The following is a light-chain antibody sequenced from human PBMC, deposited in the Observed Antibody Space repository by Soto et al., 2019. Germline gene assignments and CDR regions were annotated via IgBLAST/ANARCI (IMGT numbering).Light chain of an antibody. V-gene: IGLV1-47*01. CDR2: DNN. CDR3: AGWDDRLNGPV. J-gene: IGLJ2*01. Sequence: QSVLTQPPSASGTPGQRVTISCSGGSSNIEKNYVYWYQQLPGTAPKLLIYDNNQRPSGVPDRFSVSKSGTSASLAISGLRSEDEADYYCAGWDDRLNGPVIGGGTKLTVL. CDR1: SSNIEKNY.